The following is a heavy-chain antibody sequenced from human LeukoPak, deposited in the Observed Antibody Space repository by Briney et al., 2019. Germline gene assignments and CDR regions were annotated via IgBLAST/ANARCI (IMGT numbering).Heavy chain of an antibody. V-gene: IGHV3-21*01. Sequence: KAGGSLRLSCAASGFTFSSYSMNWVRQAPGKGLEWVSSISSSSSYIYYADSVKGRFTISRDNAKNSLYLQMNSLRAEDTAVYYCARSLSSLTGYFLGYWGQGTLVTVSS. CDR3: ARSLSSLTGYFLGY. J-gene: IGHJ4*02. CDR1: GFTFSSYS. CDR2: ISSSSSYI. D-gene: IGHD3-9*01.